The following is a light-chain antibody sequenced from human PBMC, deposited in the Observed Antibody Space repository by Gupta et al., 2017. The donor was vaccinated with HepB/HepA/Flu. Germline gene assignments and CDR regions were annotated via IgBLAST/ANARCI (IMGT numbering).Light chain of an antibody. J-gene: IGKJ3*01. CDR2: ATI. V-gene: IGKV1-17*01. CDR1: QGIRND. CDR3: LQYNNYPFT. Sequence: DIQMTQSPSSLSASIGDRVTITCRASQGIRNDLDWYQQKPGNAPRRLIYATINLQSGVPSRFSCSGSGTEFTLTISSLQPEDFATYYCLQYNNYPFTFGPGTEVAI.